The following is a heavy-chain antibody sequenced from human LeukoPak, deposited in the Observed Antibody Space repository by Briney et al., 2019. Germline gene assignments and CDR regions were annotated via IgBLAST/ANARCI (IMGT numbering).Heavy chain of an antibody. D-gene: IGHD1/OR15-1a*01. Sequence: GGSLRLSCAASGFTFSSYWMSWVRQAPGKGLEWVAVMSHDGTNTFYGDSVRGRFTVSRDNSKNTLYLQMNSLRAEDTAVYYCARERTTGAFDIWGQGTMVTVSS. CDR3: ARERTTGAFDI. CDR2: MSHDGTNT. CDR1: GFTFSSYW. J-gene: IGHJ3*02. V-gene: IGHV3-30*03.